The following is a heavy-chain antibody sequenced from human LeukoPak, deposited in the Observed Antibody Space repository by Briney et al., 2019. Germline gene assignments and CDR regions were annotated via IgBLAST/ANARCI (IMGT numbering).Heavy chain of an antibody. CDR2: ITPLFGTA. CDR3: SRRTSVAGRVFDY. D-gene: IGHD6-19*01. Sequence: ASVKVSCKASGGTFSSSGVSWVRQAPGQGLGWMGGITPLFGTANYAQKFQGRVTITTDESMGTAYMELSSLRSDDTAVYYCSRRTSVAGRVFDYWGQGTLVTVSS. V-gene: IGHV1-69*05. CDR1: GGTFSSSG. J-gene: IGHJ4*02.